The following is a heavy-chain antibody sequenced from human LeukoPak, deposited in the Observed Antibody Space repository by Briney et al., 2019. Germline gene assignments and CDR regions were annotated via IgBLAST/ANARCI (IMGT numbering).Heavy chain of an antibody. D-gene: IGHD3-22*01. CDR1: GYTFTSYG. J-gene: IGHJ6*02. CDR2: ISAYNGHT. CDR3: ARYDSSGYYPYYYYGMDV. Sequence: ASVKVSCKASGYTFTSYGISWVRQAPGQGLEWMGWISAYNGHTNYAQKLQGRVTMTTDTSTSTAYMELRSLRSDDTAVYYCARYDSSGYYPYYYYGMDVWGQGTTVTVSS. V-gene: IGHV1-18*01.